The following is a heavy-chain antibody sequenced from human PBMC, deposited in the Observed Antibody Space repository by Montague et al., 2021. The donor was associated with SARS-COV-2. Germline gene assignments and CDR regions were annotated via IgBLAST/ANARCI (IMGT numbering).Heavy chain of an antibody. Sequence: SETLSLTCTVSGGSISSYYWSWIRQPPGKGLAWIWYIYYSGSTNYNPSLTRRVPISVDTYKNQYPLKLSSVTATATAVYDCSREPDYDDYFDYWGQGTLVTVSS. CDR2: IYYSGST. D-gene: IGHD4-17*01. CDR3: SREPDYDDYFDY. CDR1: GGSISSYY. V-gene: IGHV4-59*01. J-gene: IGHJ4*02.